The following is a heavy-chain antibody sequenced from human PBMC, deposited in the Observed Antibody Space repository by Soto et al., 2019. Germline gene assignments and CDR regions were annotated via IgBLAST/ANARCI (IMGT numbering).Heavy chain of an antibody. Sequence: GGSLRLSCAVSGSTLSNDWMHWVRQAPGKGLVWVSHINSDGSSTNYADFVKGRFTIARDNAKNTVYLQMNSLRAEDTAVYYCARDRSYSLDVWGQGTTVTVSS. CDR1: GSTLSNDW. CDR2: INSDGSST. V-gene: IGHV3-74*01. CDR3: ARDRSYSLDV. J-gene: IGHJ6*02.